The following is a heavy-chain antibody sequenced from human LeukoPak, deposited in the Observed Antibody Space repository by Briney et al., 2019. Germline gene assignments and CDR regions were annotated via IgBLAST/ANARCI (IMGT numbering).Heavy chain of an antibody. CDR3: ARDRTYYDFWSGFYS. D-gene: IGHD3-3*01. Sequence: GASVKVSCKASGYTFTSYGISWVRQAPGQGLEWTGWISAYNGNTNYAQKLQGRVTMTTDTSTSTAYMELRSLRSDDTAVYYCARDRTYYDFWSGFYSWGQGTLVTVSS. CDR1: GYTFTSYG. J-gene: IGHJ5*02. CDR2: ISAYNGNT. V-gene: IGHV1-18*01.